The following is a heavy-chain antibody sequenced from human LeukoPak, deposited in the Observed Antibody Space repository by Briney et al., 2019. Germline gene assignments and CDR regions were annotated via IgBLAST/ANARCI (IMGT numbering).Heavy chain of an antibody. J-gene: IGHJ4*02. D-gene: IGHD1-26*01. Sequence: PGGSLRLSCAASGFTFSSYSMNWVRQAPEKGLVWVSRINSDGSSTSYADSVKGRFTISRDNAKNTLYLQMNSLRAEDTAVYYCARGRQGAMDYWGQGTLVTVSS. CDR1: GFTFSSYS. V-gene: IGHV3-74*01. CDR2: INSDGSST. CDR3: ARGRQGAMDY.